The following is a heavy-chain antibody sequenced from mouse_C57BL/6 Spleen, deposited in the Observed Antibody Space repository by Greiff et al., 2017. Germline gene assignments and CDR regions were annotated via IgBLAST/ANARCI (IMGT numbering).Heavy chain of an antibody. CDR2: IWWDDDK. Sequence: QVTLKESGPGILQPSQTLSLTCSFSGFSLSTFGMGVGWIRQPSGKGLEWLAHIWWDDDKYYNPTLKSRLTIFKDTSKNQIFLKIANVDTADTATYYSARIGGLGYYGSAYYFDYWGQGTTLTVSS. CDR3: ARIGGLGYYGSAYYFDY. D-gene: IGHD1-1*01. V-gene: IGHV8-8*01. CDR1: GFSLSTFGMG. J-gene: IGHJ2*01.